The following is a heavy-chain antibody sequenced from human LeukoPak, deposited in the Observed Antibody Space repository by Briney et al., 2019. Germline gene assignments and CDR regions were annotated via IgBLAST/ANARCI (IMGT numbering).Heavy chain of an antibody. Sequence: PSETLSLTCTVSGGSISGCYWTWIRQPPGKGLEYIGYIYYSGSTNHNPSLKSRVTISVDTSKNQFSLKLSSVTAADTAVYYCARGMYTFDYWGQGTLVTVSS. CDR2: IYYSGST. V-gene: IGHV4-59*01. CDR3: ARGMYTFDY. D-gene: IGHD1-1*01. J-gene: IGHJ4*02. CDR1: GGSISGCY.